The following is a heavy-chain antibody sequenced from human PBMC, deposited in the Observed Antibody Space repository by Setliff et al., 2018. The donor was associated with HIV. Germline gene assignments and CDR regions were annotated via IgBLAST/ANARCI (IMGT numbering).Heavy chain of an antibody. V-gene: IGHV5-51*01. D-gene: IGHD3-3*01. CDR3: TRRRRAPGTEDLEAH. CDR2: IHPSDFVT. Sequence: GESLKISCKASGYTFTNYWIGWVRQMPRQGLEWIGVIHPSDFVTRYGPSFQGQVSISADRSITTAYLQWSSLKASDTAIYYCTRRRRAPGTEDLEAHWGQGTLVTVSS. CDR1: GYTFTNYW. J-gene: IGHJ4*02.